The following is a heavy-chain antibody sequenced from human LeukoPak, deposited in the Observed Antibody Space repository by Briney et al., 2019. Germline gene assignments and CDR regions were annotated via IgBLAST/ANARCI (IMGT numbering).Heavy chain of an antibody. CDR1: GGTFSSYA. V-gene: IGHV1-69*05. D-gene: IGHD4-17*01. J-gene: IGHJ4*02. CDR2: IIPIFGTA. CDR3: ASRTVTTNYFDY. Sequence: SVKVSCKASGGTFSSYAISWVRQAPGQGLEWMGGIIPIFGTANYAQKFQGRVRITTDESTSTAYMELSSLRSEDTAVYYCASRTVTTNYFDYWGQGTLVTVSS.